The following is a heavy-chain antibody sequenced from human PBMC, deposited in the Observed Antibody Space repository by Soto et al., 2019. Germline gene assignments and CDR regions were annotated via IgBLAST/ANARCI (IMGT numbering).Heavy chain of an antibody. Sequence: SETLSLTCAVSGGSISSGGYSWIWIRQPPGKGLEWIGYIYHSGSTYYSPSLKSRVTISVDRSKNQFSLKLSSVTAADTAVYYCARVEGGQWGYYFDYWGQGTLVTVSS. D-gene: IGHD3-16*01. CDR1: GGSISSGGYS. V-gene: IGHV4-30-2*01. CDR2: IYHSGST. CDR3: ARVEGGQWGYYFDY. J-gene: IGHJ4*02.